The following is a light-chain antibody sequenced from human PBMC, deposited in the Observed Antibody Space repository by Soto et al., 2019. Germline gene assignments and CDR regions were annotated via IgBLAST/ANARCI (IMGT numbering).Light chain of an antibody. CDR3: CSYAGSYTYV. CDR1: SSDVGGYNY. CDR2: DVS. J-gene: IGLJ1*01. V-gene: IGLV2-11*01. Sequence: QYVLTQPRSVSGSPGQSVTISCTGTSSDVGGYNYVSWYQQHPGKAPKLMIYDVSKRPSGAPDRFSGSKSGNTASLTISGLQAEDEADYYCCSYAGSYTYVFGTGTKLTVL.